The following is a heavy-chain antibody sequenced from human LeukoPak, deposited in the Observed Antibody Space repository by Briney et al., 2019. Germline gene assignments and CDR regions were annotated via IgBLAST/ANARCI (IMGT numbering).Heavy chain of an antibody. Sequence: PGRSLRLSCAASGFTLSTYGMHWVRQAPGKGLEWVAFISSDGSNKFYAPSVRGQFTIHRKGPKNTLYLQITSLRPDDTPVYFCAKPQGTAKWYYFHYWGQGTLVTVSS. CDR1: GFTLSTYG. D-gene: IGHD2-21*02. V-gene: IGHV3-30*18. J-gene: IGHJ4*02. CDR3: AKPQGTAKWYYFHY. CDR2: ISSDGSNK.